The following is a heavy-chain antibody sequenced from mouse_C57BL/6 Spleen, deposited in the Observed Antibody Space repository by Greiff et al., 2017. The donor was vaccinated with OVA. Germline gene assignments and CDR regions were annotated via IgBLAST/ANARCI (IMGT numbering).Heavy chain of an antibody. D-gene: IGHD2-4*01. J-gene: IGHJ1*03. Sequence: QVQLKESGAELVKPGASVKISCKASGYTFTDYYINWVKQRPGQGLEWIGKIGPGSGSTYYNENFKGKATLTGDKSDSTAYVQLSSLTSEDSAVYFYSRSGDYDGYFDVWGTGTTVTVSS. V-gene: IGHV1-77*01. CDR2: IGPGSGST. CDR3: SRSGDYDGYFDV. CDR1: GYTFTDYY.